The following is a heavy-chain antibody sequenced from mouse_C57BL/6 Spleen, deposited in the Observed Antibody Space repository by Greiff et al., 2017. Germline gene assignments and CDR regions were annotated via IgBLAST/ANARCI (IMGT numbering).Heavy chain of an antibody. J-gene: IGHJ3*01. CDR2: IYPGDGDT. D-gene: IGHD3-2*02. CDR3: AIEGDSSGYVGFAY. Sequence: VQLQQSGPELVKPGASVKISCKASGYAFSSSWMNWVKQRPGKGLEWIGRIYPGDGDTNYNGKFKGKATLTADKSSSTAYMQLSSLTSEDSAVYFCAIEGDSSGYVGFAYWGQGTLVTVSA. V-gene: IGHV1-82*01. CDR1: GYAFSSSW.